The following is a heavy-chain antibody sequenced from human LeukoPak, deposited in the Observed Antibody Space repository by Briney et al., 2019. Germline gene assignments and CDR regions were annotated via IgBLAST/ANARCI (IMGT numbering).Heavy chain of an antibody. CDR3: ARDALPYGMDV. CDR1: GFTFSSYA. V-gene: IGHV3-64*01. J-gene: IGHJ6*02. D-gene: IGHD2-2*01. Sequence: GGSLRLSCAASGFTFSSYAMPWVRQAPGKGLEYVSAISSNGGSTYYANSVKGRFTISRDNSKNTLYLQMGSLRAEDMAVYYCARDALPYGMDVWGQGTTVTVSS. CDR2: ISSNGGST.